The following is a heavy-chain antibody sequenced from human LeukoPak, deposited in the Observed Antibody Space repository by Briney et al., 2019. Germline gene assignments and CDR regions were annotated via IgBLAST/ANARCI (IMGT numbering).Heavy chain of an antibody. V-gene: IGHV1-24*01. J-gene: IGHJ5*02. CDR1: GYTLTELS. CDR2: FDPEDGET. D-gene: IGHD6-13*01. CDR3: ALTGSWTPYNWFDP. Sequence: GASVKVSCKVSGYTLTELSMHWVRQAPGNGLEGWGGFDPEDGETIYAQKFQGRVTMTEDTSTDTAYMELSSLRSEDTAVYYCALTGSWTPYNWFDPWGQGTLVTVSS.